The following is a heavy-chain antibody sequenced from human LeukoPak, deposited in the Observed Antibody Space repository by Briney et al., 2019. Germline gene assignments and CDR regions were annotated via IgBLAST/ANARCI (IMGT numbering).Heavy chain of an antibody. CDR1: GFTFSSHS. CDR2: ISSSSSYI. D-gene: IGHD3-22*01. Sequence: PGGSLRLSCAASGFTFSSHSMNWVRQAPGKGLEWVSSISSSSSYIYYADSVKGRFTISRDNAKNSLYLQMNSLRAEDTAVYYCARENYDSSGYFFDYWGQGTLVTVSS. V-gene: IGHV3-21*01. CDR3: ARENYDSSGYFFDY. J-gene: IGHJ4*02.